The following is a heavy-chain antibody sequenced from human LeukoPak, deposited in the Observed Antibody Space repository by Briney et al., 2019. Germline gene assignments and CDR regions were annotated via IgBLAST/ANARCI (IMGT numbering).Heavy chain of an antibody. CDR2: ISYDGSSK. CDR3: AREGIAVNVDY. V-gene: IGHV3-30*04. J-gene: IGHJ4*02. D-gene: IGHD6-19*01. Sequence: GGSLRLSCAASRFTFSGYTMHWVRQAPGKGLEWVAVISYDGSSKYYADSVKGRFTISRDNSKNTLYLQMNSPRAEDTAVYYCAREGIAVNVDYWGQGTLVTVSS. CDR1: RFTFSGYT.